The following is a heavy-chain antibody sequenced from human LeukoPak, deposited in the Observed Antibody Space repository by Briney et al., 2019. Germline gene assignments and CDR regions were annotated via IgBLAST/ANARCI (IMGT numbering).Heavy chain of an antibody. Sequence: PSQTLSLTCTVSGGSISSGGYYWSWLRQHPGTGLEWIGYIYYSGSTYYNPSLKSRVTISVDTSKNQFSLKLSSVTAADTAVYYCARLDSSGYYPFDYWGQGTLVTVSS. CDR2: IYYSGST. D-gene: IGHD3-22*01. CDR1: GGSISSGGYY. J-gene: IGHJ4*02. V-gene: IGHV4-31*03. CDR3: ARLDSSGYYPFDY.